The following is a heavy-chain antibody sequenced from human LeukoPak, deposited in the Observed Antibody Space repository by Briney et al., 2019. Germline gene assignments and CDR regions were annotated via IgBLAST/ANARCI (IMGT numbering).Heavy chain of an antibody. J-gene: IGHJ5*02. CDR3: AREGASGSYDNWFDP. V-gene: IGHV4-4*07. Sequence: SSETLSLTCTVSGGSISSYYWSWIRQPAGKGLEWIGRIYTSGSTNYNPSLKSRVTMSVDTSKNQFSLKLSSVTAADTAVYYCAREGASGSYDNWFDPWGQGTLVTVSS. D-gene: IGHD1-26*01. CDR2: IYTSGST. CDR1: GGSISSYY.